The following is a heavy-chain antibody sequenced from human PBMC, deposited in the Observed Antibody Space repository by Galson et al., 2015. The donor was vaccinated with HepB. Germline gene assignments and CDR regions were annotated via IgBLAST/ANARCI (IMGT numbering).Heavy chain of an antibody. CDR1: GFTFGDYA. CDR2: IRSNAYGGTR. V-gene: IGHV3-49*04. J-gene: IGHJ3*02. Sequence: SLRLSCAVSGFTFGDYAMSWVRQAPGKGLEWVGFIRSNAYGGTREYAASVKGRFSISRDDSKSIVYLQMNSLKTEDTAVYYCARPQGLVRGPFPGSDPFNIWGQGTMVTVSS. CDR3: ARPQGLVRGPFPGSDPFNI. D-gene: IGHD3-10*01.